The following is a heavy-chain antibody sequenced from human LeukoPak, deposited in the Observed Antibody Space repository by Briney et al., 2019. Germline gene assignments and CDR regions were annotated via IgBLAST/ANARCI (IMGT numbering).Heavy chain of an antibody. CDR1: GFTFSNAW. V-gene: IGHV3-15*01. D-gene: IGHD1-26*01. CDR3: TTDSGSYGVDY. J-gene: IGHJ4*02. CDR2: IKSKTDGGTT. Sequence: PGGSLRLSCAASGFTFSNAWMSWVRQAPGKGLEWVGRIKSKTDGGTTDYAAPVKGRFTISRDDSKNTLYLQMNSPKTEDTAVYYCTTDSGSYGVDYWGQGTLVTVSS.